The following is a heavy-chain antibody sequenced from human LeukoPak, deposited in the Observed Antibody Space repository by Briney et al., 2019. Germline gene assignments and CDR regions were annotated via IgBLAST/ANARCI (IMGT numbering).Heavy chain of an antibody. CDR3: ASALYSSGWYYFDY. Sequence: PSEILSLTCTVSGGSISSYYWSWIRQPPGKGLEWIGYIYYSGSTNYNPSLKSRVTISVDTSKNQFSLKLSSVTAADTAVYYCASALYSSGWYYFDYWGQGTLVTVSS. CDR1: GGSISSYY. V-gene: IGHV4-59*01. J-gene: IGHJ4*02. CDR2: IYYSGST. D-gene: IGHD6-19*01.